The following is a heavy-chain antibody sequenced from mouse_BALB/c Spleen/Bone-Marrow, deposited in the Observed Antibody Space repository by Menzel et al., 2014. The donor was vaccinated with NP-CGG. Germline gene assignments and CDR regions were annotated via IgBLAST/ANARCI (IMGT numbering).Heavy chain of an antibody. CDR1: GYSITSGYG. J-gene: IGHJ2*01. V-gene: IGHV3-1*02. CDR3: ARETPVVADFDY. Sequence: EVKLVESGPDLVKPSQSLSLTCTVTGYSITSGYGWHWIRQFPGNKLEWMGYIHYSGNTDYNPSLKSRISITRDTPKNQFFLQLNSVTTEDTATYYCARETPVVADFDYWGQGTTLTVSS. D-gene: IGHD1-1*01. CDR2: IHYSGNT.